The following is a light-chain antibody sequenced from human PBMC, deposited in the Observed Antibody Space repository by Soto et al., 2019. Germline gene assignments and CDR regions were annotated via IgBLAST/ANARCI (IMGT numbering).Light chain of an antibody. V-gene: IGKV3-20*01. CDR3: QQYGSSPKT. CDR1: QSVSSSY. J-gene: IGKJ3*01. CDR2: GAS. Sequence: ETEFTQSPCTLSLSPGERATLPCRASQSVSSSYLAWYQQKPGQAPRLLIYGASSRATGIPDRFSGSGSGTDFTLTISRLEPEDFAVYYCQQYGSSPKTFGPGTKVDIK.